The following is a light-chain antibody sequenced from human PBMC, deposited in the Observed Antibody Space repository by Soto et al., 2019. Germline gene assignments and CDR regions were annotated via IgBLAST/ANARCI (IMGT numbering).Light chain of an antibody. J-gene: IGKJ1*01. CDR1: QSVSSNY. V-gene: IGKV3-20*01. CDR2: GAS. CDR3: QQFDRSLPSWT. Sequence: ETVLTQSPGTLSLSPGERATLSCRASQSVSSNYLAWYQHIPGQAPRLLIYGASTRATGIPDRFSGSGSGTDFTLTISTLEPDDFAVYYCQQFDRSLPSWTFGQGTTVE.